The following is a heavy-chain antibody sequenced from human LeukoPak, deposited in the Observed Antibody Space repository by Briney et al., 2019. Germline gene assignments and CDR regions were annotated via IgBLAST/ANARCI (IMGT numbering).Heavy chain of an antibody. Sequence: GGSLRLSCAASRFTFSSYSMNWVRQAPGKGLEWASSISSSSSYIYYADSVKGRFTISRDNAKNSLYLQMHILRAEDTAVYYCARDGNYDYWSAQSAGDGVDVWGQGTTVTVSS. CDR2: ISSSSSYI. J-gene: IGHJ6*02. D-gene: IGHD3-3*01. V-gene: IGHV3-21*01. CDR1: RFTFSSYS. CDR3: ARDGNYDYWSAQSAGDGVDV.